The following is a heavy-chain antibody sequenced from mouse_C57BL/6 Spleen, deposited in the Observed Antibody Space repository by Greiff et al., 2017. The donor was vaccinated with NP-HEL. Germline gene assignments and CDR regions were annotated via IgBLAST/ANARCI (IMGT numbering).Heavy chain of an antibody. V-gene: IGHV1-63*01. CDR3: ARTLGNYAMDY. D-gene: IGHD3-3*01. CDR2: IYPGGGYT. CDR1: GYTFTNYW. Sequence: VQLQQSGAELVRPGTSVKMSCKASGYTFTNYWIGWAKQRPGHGLEWIGDIYPGGGYTNYNEKFKGKATPTADKSSSTAYMQFSSLTSEDSAIYYCARTLGNYAMDYWGQGTSVTVSS. J-gene: IGHJ4*01.